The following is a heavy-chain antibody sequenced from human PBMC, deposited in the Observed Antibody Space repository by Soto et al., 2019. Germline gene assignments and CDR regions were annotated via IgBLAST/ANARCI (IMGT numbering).Heavy chain of an antibody. CDR2: ISSSSSTI. Sequence: GGSLRLSCTASGFTFSSYSMNWVRQAPGKGLEWVSYISSSSSTIYYADSVKGRFTISRDNAKNSLYLQMNSLRSDDTAVYYCARGGDEWELPTFNYWGQGTLVTVSS. J-gene: IGHJ4*02. CDR3: ARGGDEWELPTFNY. CDR1: GFTFSSYS. D-gene: IGHD1-26*01. V-gene: IGHV3-48*01.